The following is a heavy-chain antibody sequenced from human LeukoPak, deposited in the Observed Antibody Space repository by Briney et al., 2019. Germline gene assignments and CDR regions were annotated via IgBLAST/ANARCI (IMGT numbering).Heavy chain of an antibody. CDR1: GGSVSSSNYY. CDR2: FSYNVHS. D-gene: IGHD6-13*01. Sequence: KPSEPLSLTCTVSGGSVSSSNYYWSWIRQPPGKGLEWVGFFSYNVHSDYNPSLKSRVTISVDTSKNQFSLRLSSVTAADTAIYYCARVSVAGTGPDYWGQGTLVTVSS. J-gene: IGHJ4*02. V-gene: IGHV4-61*01. CDR3: ARVSVAGTGPDY.